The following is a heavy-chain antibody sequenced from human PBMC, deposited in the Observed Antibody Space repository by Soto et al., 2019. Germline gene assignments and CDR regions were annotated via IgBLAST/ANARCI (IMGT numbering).Heavy chain of an antibody. D-gene: IGHD3-22*01. CDR1: GFTFSSYS. V-gene: IGHV3-48*02. CDR2: ISSSSSTI. Sequence: AGGSLRLSCAASGFTFSSYSMNWVRQAPGKGLEWVSYISSSSSTIYYADSVKGRFTISRDNAKNSLYLQMNSLRDEDTAVYYCARDGEDYYDSSGVHSYAFDIWGQGTMVTVSS. CDR3: ARDGEDYYDSSGVHSYAFDI. J-gene: IGHJ3*02.